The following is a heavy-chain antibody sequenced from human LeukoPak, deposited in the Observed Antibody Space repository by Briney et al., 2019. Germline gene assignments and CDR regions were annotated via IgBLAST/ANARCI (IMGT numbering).Heavy chain of an antibody. CDR3: ARDSSGRNTGMDV. CDR2: ISGTSTYI. J-gene: IGHJ6*02. Sequence: PGGSLRLSCAASGFTFSTYDMNWVRQAPGMGLEWVSSISGTSTYIYYADSVKGRFTISRDNAKNSLYLQMNSLRAEDTAVYYCARDSSGRNTGMDVWGQGTTVTVSS. V-gene: IGHV3-21*01. D-gene: IGHD6-19*01. CDR1: GFTFSTYD.